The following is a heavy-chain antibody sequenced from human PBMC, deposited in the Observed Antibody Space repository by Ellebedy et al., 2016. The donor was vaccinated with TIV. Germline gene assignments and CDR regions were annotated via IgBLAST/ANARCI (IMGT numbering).Heavy chain of an antibody. CDR2: IFHSGTS. J-gene: IGHJ4*02. V-gene: IGHV4-4*02. CDR1: GGAISGVNW. D-gene: IGHD4-17*01. Sequence: MPSETLSLTCAVSGGAISGVNWWTWVRQPPGKGLEWIGEIFHSGTSNYNPSLKSRVTISVDKSKNQFSLKLSSVTAADTAVYYCSAAYGRVTPAYWGQGTLVTVSS. CDR3: SAAYGRVTPAY.